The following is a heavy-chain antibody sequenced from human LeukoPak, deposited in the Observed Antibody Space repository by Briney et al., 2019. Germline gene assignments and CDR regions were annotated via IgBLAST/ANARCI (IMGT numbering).Heavy chain of an antibody. Sequence: GSLRLSCAASGFPSSSYWMHWVRQAPGKGLVWVSRIYSDGSATNYADSVKGRFTISRDNAKNTLYLQMNNLRVEDTAVYYCASEGWQVLDYWGQGTLVTVSS. CDR1: GFPSSSYW. CDR3: ASEGWQVLDY. CDR2: IYSDGSAT. D-gene: IGHD2-15*01. V-gene: IGHV3-74*01. J-gene: IGHJ4*02.